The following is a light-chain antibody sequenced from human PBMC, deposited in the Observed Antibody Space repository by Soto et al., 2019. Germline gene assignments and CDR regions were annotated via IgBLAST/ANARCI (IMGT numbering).Light chain of an antibody. CDR2: EVS. V-gene: IGLV2-23*02. J-gene: IGLJ2*01. CDR1: SSDVGAYTL. CDR3: CSYVHRRRVV. Sequence: QSALTQPASVSGSPGQSITISCTGTSSDVGAYTLVSWYQQYPGKAPILIIYEVSKRPSGIPNRFSASKSDNTASLTISGLRAEDEALYHGCSYVHRRRVVFGGGTQLTVL.